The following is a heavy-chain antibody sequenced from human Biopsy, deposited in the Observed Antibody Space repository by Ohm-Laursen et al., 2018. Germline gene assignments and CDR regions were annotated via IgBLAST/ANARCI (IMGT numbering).Heavy chain of an antibody. CDR2: VSYSGNT. CDR1: GVSISSYF. D-gene: IGHD3-22*01. J-gene: IGHJ4*03. Sequence: GTLSLTCTVSGVSISSYFWSWIRQPLGKGLEWIGYVSYSGNTKYNPSLKSRVIISADTSKNQFSLKLSSVTAADTAMYYCAAYYYDSSGYFYAFHYWGQGTPVTVSS. V-gene: IGHV4-59*08. CDR3: AAYYYDSSGYFYAFHY.